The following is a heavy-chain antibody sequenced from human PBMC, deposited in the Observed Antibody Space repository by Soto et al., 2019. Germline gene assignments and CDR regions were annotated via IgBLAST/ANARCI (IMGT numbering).Heavy chain of an antibody. Sequence: QVQLVQSGAEVKKPGASVKVSCKASGYTFTSYAMHWVRQAPGQRLEGMGWIHAGNGNTKYSQKFQGRVTITRDTSASTAYMELSSLRSEDTAVYYCARDLGGWPDYWGQGTLVTVSS. D-gene: IGHD2-15*01. CDR3: ARDLGGWPDY. J-gene: IGHJ4*02. V-gene: IGHV1-3*01. CDR2: IHAGNGNT. CDR1: GYTFTSYA.